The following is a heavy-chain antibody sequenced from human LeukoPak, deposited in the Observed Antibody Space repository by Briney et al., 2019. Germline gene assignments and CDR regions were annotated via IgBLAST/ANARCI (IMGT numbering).Heavy chain of an antibody. CDR3: AREWSAFDH. D-gene: IGHD2-15*01. Sequence: SETLSLTCTVSGGSISTYYWSWIRQPPGKGLEWIGFIHFTGSTDYNPSLKSRATVSVDMSKSQLSLILNSLTAADTAVYYCAREWSAFDHWGQGILVTVSS. CDR2: IHFTGST. V-gene: IGHV4-59*01. J-gene: IGHJ4*02. CDR1: GGSISTYY.